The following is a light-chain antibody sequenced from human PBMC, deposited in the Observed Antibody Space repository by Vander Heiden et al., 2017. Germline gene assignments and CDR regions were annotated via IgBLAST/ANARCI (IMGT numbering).Light chain of an antibody. CDR2: DVS. V-gene: IGLV2-11*01. CDR3: CSYVGGYRFV. Sequence: QSALTQPRSVSASPGQPVTITIMGTSSDVGGYNYVSWYQQHPSKAPELMIYDVSPRPSGVPDRFSGSKSCNTASLTISGLQAEDEADYYCCSYVGGYRFVFGTGTKVTVL. CDR1: SSDVGGYNY. J-gene: IGLJ1*01.